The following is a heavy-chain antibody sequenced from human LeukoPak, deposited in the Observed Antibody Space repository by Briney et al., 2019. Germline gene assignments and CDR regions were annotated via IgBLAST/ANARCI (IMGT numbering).Heavy chain of an antibody. Sequence: ASVKVSCKVSGYTLTELSMHWVRQAPGKGLEWMGGFDPEDGETIYAQKFQGRVTMTEDTSTDTAYMELSSLRSEDTAVYYCATDRDTMVRGVIIPHGMDVWGQGTTVTVSS. V-gene: IGHV1-24*01. J-gene: IGHJ6*02. D-gene: IGHD3-10*01. CDR3: ATDRDTMVRGVIIPHGMDV. CDR2: FDPEDGET. CDR1: GYTLTELS.